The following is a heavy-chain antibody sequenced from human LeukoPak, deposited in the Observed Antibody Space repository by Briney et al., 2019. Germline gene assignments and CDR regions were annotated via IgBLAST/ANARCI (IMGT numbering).Heavy chain of an antibody. CDR3: ARGDSSSPSSAIDY. D-gene: IGHD3-22*01. J-gene: IGHJ4*02. CDR1: GFTFRGYS. CDR2: ISSRSSYI. V-gene: IGHV3-21*01. Sequence: PGGSLRLSCAASGFTFRGYSTNGVRQAPGKGLEWVSSISSRSSYIYYADSVKGRFTSSRDNAKNSLYLQMNSLRAEDSAVYYCARGDSSSPSSAIDYWGQGTLVTVSS.